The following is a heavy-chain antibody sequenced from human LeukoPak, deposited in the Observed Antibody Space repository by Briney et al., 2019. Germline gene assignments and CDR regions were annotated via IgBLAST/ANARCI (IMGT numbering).Heavy chain of an antibody. J-gene: IGHJ4*02. Sequence: PGGSLRLSCAASGFTFGSYWMSWVRQAPGKGLEWVANIKQDGSEKYYVDSVKGRFTISRDNAKNLLYLQMNSLRAEDTAVYYCARAKSLFDSWGQGTLVTVSS. V-gene: IGHV3-7*03. CDR2: IKQDGSEK. CDR3: ARAKSLFDS. CDR1: GFTFGSYW. D-gene: IGHD3-10*01.